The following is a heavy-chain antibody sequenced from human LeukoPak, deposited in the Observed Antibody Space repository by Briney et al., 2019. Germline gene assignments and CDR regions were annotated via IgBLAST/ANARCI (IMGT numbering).Heavy chain of an antibody. V-gene: IGHV4-31*03. D-gene: IGHD4-17*01. Sequence: SETLSLTCTVSGVSISSGGYYWSWIRQHPGKGLEWIGYIYYSGSTYYNPSLKSRVTISVDTSKNQFSLKVSSETAADTAVYYCARNKRVDDYGDYLFDYWGQGTLVTVSS. CDR3: ARNKRVDDYGDYLFDY. J-gene: IGHJ4*02. CDR2: IYYSGST. CDR1: GVSISSGGYY.